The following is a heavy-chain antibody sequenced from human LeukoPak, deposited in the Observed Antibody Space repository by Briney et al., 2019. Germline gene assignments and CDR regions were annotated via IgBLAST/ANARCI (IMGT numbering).Heavy chain of an antibody. V-gene: IGHV3-48*03. CDR1: GITFSGFE. CDR3: SRRFRD. Sequence: SGGSLRLSCVGSGITFSGFELNWVRQAPGKGLDWVSYISDDGSTKTYGDSVEGRFTISRDNAKNTLSLQMNSLRLEDTGVYYCSRRFRDWGRGILATVSS. CDR2: ISDDGSTK. J-gene: IGHJ4*02.